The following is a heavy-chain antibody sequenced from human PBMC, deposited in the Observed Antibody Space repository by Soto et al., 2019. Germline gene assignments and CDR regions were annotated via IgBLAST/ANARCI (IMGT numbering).Heavy chain of an antibody. D-gene: IGHD6-19*01. J-gene: IGHJ4*02. CDR1: GFNFSDHY. CDR2: ISGSSRYT. Sequence: GGSLRLSCAASGFNFSDHYMNWIRQAPGKGLEWVSYISGSSRYTNFADSVKGRFTISRDNAKNSLYLQMNSLRAEDMAVYYCARHTSGWHYYDYWGQGTPVTVSS. CDR3: ARHTSGWHYYDY. V-gene: IGHV3-11*06.